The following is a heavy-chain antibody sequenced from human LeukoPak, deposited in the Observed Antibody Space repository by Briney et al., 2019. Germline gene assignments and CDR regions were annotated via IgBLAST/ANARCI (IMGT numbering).Heavy chain of an antibody. J-gene: IGHJ4*02. CDR2: INPNSGGT. CDR3: ARDQYDSSGYYYY. CDR1: GYTFTGYY. Sequence: ASVKVSCKASGYTFTGYYMHWVRQAPGQGLEWMGRINPNSGGTNYAQKFQGRVTMTRDTSISTAYMELSRLRSEDTAVYYCARDQYDSSGYYYYWGQGTLVTVSS. D-gene: IGHD3-22*01. V-gene: IGHV1-2*06.